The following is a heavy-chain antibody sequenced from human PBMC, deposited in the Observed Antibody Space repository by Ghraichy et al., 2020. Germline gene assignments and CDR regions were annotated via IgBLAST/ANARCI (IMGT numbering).Heavy chain of an antibody. D-gene: IGHD6-13*01. J-gene: IGHJ4*02. V-gene: IGHV3-48*02. CDR3: ARDGGMYSSRWYSFDY. Sequence: GGSLRLSCAASGFTFSSYSMNWVRQAPGKGLEWVSYISSSSSIIYYADSVKGRFTISRDNAKNSLYLQMNSLRDEDTAVYYCARDGGMYSSRWYSFDYWGQGTPLTVSS. CDR1: GFTFSSYS. CDR2: ISSSSSII.